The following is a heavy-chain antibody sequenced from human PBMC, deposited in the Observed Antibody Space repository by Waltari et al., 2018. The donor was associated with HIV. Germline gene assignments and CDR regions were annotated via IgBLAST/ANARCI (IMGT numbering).Heavy chain of an antibody. V-gene: IGHV3-33*01. Sequence: QVQLLESGGGVVQPGKSLRIHCVASGFRFRSDGRHWVRQVPGKGLEGVALIWYDGGNKKYVDSVRGRFTISRDNSKNTVNLQMNSLREEDTATYYCARKKEGGYSYGAVHYGMDVWGQGTTVIVSS. CDR2: IWYDGGNK. D-gene: IGHD5-18*01. J-gene: IGHJ6*02. CDR1: GFRFRSDG. CDR3: ARKKEGGYSYGAVHYGMDV.